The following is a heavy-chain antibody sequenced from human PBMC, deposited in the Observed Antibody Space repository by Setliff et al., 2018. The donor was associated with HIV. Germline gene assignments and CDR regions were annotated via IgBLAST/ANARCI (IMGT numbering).Heavy chain of an antibody. CDR3: ARGVPLLPPHY. Sequence: PSETLSLTCTVSGDSVSSASYYWSWIRQPPGKGLEWIGYIYYSGTTKYNPSLKSRVTISVDTSKNQFSLSLTSVTAADTAVYYCARGVPLLPPHYWGQGTLVTVSS. CDR1: GDSVSSASYY. J-gene: IGHJ4*02. D-gene: IGHD2-21*02. V-gene: IGHV4-61*01. CDR2: IYYSGTT.